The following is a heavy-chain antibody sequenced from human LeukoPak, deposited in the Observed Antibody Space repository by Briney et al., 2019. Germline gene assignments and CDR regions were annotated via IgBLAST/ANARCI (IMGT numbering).Heavy chain of an antibody. CDR1: GFTFSSYS. CDR3: TKAPVRSCTGTFCYPFDY. V-gene: IGHV3-23*01. CDR2: ITGSGAYT. J-gene: IGHJ4*02. D-gene: IGHD2-8*02. Sequence: GGSLRLSCAASGFTFSSYSMNWVRQAPGKGLEWVSAITGSGAYTNYADSVKGRFTISRDNSMNTLYLQMNSLRVEDTAVYYCTKAPVRSCTGTFCYPFDYWGQGILVTVSS.